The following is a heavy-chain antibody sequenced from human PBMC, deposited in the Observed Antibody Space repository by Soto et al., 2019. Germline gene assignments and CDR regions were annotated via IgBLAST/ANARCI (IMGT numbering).Heavy chain of an antibody. CDR1: GFTFDDYT. CDR3: AKDLLDYYDSSGDRGAFDI. J-gene: IGHJ3*02. D-gene: IGHD3-22*01. CDR2: ISWDGGST. Sequence: RGSLILSCAASGFTFDDYTMHWVLQAPGKGLEWVSLISWDGGSTYYADSVKGRFTISRDNSKNSLYLQMNSLRTEDTALYYCAKDLLDYYDSSGDRGAFDIWGQGTMVTVSS. V-gene: IGHV3-43*01.